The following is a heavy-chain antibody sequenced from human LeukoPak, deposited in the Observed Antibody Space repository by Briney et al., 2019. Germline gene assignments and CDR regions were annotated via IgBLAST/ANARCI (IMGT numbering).Heavy chain of an antibody. CDR2: IYSGGST. Sequence: PGGSLRLSCAASGFTVSSNYMSWVRQAPGKGLEWVSVIYSGGSTYYADSVKGRFTISRDNSKNTLALQMSSLRAEDTAVYYCVKVVMSAWYLPFDYWGQGTLVTVSA. CDR3: VKVVMSAWYLPFDY. V-gene: IGHV3-53*05. J-gene: IGHJ4*02. CDR1: GFTVSSNY. D-gene: IGHD6-19*01.